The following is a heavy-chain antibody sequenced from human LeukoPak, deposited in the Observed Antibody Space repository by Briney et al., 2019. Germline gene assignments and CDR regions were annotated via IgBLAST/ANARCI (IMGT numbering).Heavy chain of an antibody. D-gene: IGHD1-26*01. CDR1: GGTFSSYA. V-gene: IGHV1-69*06. CDR3: ATWDPRVDYFDY. CDR2: IIPIFGTA. J-gene: IGHJ4*02. Sequence: SSVKVSCKASGGTFSSYAISWVRQAPGQGLEWMGGIIPIFGTANYAQKFQGRVTITADTSTDTAYMELSSLRSEDTAVYYCATWDPRVDYFDYWGQGTLVTVSS.